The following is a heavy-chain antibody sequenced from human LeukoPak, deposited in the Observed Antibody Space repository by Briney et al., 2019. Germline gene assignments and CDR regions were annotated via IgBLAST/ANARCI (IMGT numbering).Heavy chain of an antibody. CDR2: VDPENGKT. J-gene: IGHJ4*02. CDR3: ATEGGNWSFKGLDLYYFDY. V-gene: IGHV1-69-2*01. D-gene: IGHD1-1*01. CDR1: GYTFIDYY. Sequence: ASVKVSCKASGYTFIDYYIHWVQQAPGKGLEWMGRVDPENGKTLLAERFQGRLTISVDTSTDTAYMELNSLRSEDTAVYYCATEGGNWSFKGLDLYYFDYWGQGTLVTVSS.